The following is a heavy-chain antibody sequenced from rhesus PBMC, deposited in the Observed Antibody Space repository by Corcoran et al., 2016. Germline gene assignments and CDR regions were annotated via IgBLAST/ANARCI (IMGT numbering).Heavy chain of an antibody. Sequence: EVQLVETGGGLVQPGGSLKLSCAASGFTFSSYAMSWVRQAPGKGLEWVSVIDGGGRSTSYPDTVKGRFTISRDNSKNTLSLQMNSLRAEDTAVYYCAKGQYNNFESYFDYWGQGVLVTVSS. J-gene: IGHJ4*01. CDR3: AKGQYNNFESYFDY. CDR1: GFTFSSYA. CDR2: IDGGGRST. D-gene: IGHD4-23*01. V-gene: IGHV3S5*01.